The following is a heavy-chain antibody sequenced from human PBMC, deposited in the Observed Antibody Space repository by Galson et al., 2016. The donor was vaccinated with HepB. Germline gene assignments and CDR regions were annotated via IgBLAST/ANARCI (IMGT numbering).Heavy chain of an antibody. V-gene: IGHV4-4*02. CDR3: ARASIIPGARMIFDP. Sequence: SETLSLTCAVSGASISDSNWWTWVRQVPGKGLEWSGEIYHTGTSNNNPFLRSRFALSVAKSRNQFSLNLTSVTAEDTAVYYCARASIIPGARMIFDPWGQGTLFTVSS. D-gene: IGHD2-2*01. CDR1: GASISDSNW. J-gene: IGHJ5*02. CDR2: IYHTGTS.